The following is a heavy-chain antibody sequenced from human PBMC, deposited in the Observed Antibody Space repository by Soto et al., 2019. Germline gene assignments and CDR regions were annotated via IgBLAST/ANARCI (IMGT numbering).Heavy chain of an antibody. J-gene: IGHJ6*02. CDR2: IDPSDSYT. Sequence: RGESLKISCKGSGYSFTSYWISWVRQMPGKGLEWMGRIDPSDSYTNYSPSFQGHVTISADKSISTAYLQWSSLKASDTAMYYCARLGTPTYYYYGMDVWGQGTTVTVSS. V-gene: IGHV5-10-1*01. CDR3: ARLGTPTYYYYGMDV. CDR1: GYSFTSYW. D-gene: IGHD2-15*01.